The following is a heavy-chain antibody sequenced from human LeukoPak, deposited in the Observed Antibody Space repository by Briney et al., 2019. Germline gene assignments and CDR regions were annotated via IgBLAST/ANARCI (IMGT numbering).Heavy chain of an antibody. D-gene: IGHD3-9*01. Sequence: PGGSLRLSCAASGFTFSSYSMNWVRQAPGKGLEWVSYISSSSSTIYYADSVKGRFTISRDNAKNSLYLQMNSLRAEDTAVYYCASDQARYFDWLAQPVFDYWGQGTLVTVSS. V-gene: IGHV3-48*01. CDR2: ISSSSSTI. J-gene: IGHJ4*02. CDR3: ASDQARYFDWLAQPVFDY. CDR1: GFTFSSYS.